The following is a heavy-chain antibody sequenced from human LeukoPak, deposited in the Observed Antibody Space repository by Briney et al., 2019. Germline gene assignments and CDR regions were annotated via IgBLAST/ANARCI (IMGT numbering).Heavy chain of an antibody. D-gene: IGHD6-25*01. Sequence: SETLSLTCTVSGDSIRTYYWSWIRQPAGKGLEWIGRIYSSGSTNYNPSLKSRVAMSVDTSKNQFSLKVSSVTAADTAVYYCARRTPGGSGSYFDYWGQGTLVTVSS. V-gene: IGHV4-4*07. CDR3: ARRTPGGSGSYFDY. J-gene: IGHJ4*02. CDR2: IYSSGST. CDR1: GDSIRTYY.